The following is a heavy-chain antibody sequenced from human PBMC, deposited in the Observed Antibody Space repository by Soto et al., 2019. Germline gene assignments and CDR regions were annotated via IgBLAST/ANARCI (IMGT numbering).Heavy chain of an antibody. Sequence: QVQLVESGGAVVQPGRSLRLSCAASGFTFSNYGMHWVRQVPGKGLEWVAVISYDGSNKYYADSVKGRFTISRDNSKNTLYLQMNTLIPQDTGVYYCAKLSIEVRGLRDRYYDHGMDVWGQGTTVIASS. J-gene: IGHJ6*02. CDR1: GFTFSNYG. V-gene: IGHV3-30*18. CDR2: ISYDGSNK. D-gene: IGHD3-10*01. CDR3: AKLSIEVRGLRDRYYDHGMDV.